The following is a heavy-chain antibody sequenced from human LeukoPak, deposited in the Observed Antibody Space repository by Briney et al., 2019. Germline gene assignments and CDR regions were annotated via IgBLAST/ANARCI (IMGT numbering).Heavy chain of an antibody. Sequence: GGSLRLSCAVSGFTFSRYAMHWVRQAPGKGLEWVAVISYDGSKKADSVKGRFTISRDNSKNTLYLQMTSLRAEDTAVYYCARDSSDYWGQGPLVTVSS. CDR3: ARDSSDY. V-gene: IGHV3-30-3*01. CDR2: ISYDGSKK. CDR1: GFTFSRYA. J-gene: IGHJ4*02.